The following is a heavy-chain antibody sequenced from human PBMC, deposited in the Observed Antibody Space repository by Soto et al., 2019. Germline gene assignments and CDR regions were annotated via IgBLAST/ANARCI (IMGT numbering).Heavy chain of an antibody. CDR1: GFSFSNDS. CDR3: VKGGASYTSCWYAN. CDR2: IKDSGDST. D-gene: IGHD6-13*01. Sequence: EGSLILSCAASGFSFSNDSMHWVRQAPGEGLEWVSTIKDSGDSTYYLDSVRGRFTISRDYSRNTLYLQMTSLRAEDTALYHCVKGGASYTSCWYANWGQGILVTVSS. J-gene: IGHJ4*02. V-gene: IGHV3-23*01.